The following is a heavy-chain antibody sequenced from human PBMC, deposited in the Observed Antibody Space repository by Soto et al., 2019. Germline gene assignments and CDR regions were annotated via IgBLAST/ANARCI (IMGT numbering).Heavy chain of an antibody. CDR3: ARDLDYGGYFDY. V-gene: IGHV1-3*01. D-gene: IGHD4-17*01. Sequence: QVPLVQSGAEVKKPGASVKVSCKASGYTFTSYAMHWVRQAPGQRLEWMGWINAGNGNTKYSQKFQGRVTITRDTSASTAYMELSSLRSEDTAVYYCARDLDYGGYFDYWGQGTLVTVSS. J-gene: IGHJ4*02. CDR2: INAGNGNT. CDR1: GYTFTSYA.